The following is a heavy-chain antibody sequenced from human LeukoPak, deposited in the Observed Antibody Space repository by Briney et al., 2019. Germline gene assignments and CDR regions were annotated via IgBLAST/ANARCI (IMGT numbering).Heavy chain of an antibody. CDR2: IKQVGSEK. CDR3: ARASGSSTIPTKY. D-gene: IGHD3-9*01. J-gene: IGHJ4*02. CDR1: GFTFSNYW. V-gene: IGHV3-7*03. Sequence: GGSLRLSCAASGFTFSNYWMSWVRQAPGKGLEWVANIKQVGSEKYYVDSVKGRFTISRDNAKNSLLLQMNSLRAEDTAVYYCARASGSSTIPTKYWGQGTLVTVSS.